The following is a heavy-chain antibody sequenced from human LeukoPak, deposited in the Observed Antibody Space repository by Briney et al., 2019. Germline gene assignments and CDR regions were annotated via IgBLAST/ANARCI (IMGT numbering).Heavy chain of an antibody. Sequence: GGSLRLSCAVSGFTFSSYWMSWVRQAPGKGLEWVANINQDGNKKSYVDSVKGRFTISRDNAKNSLYLQMNSLRAEDTAVYYCARGSVTVDYWGQGTLVTVSS. CDR1: GFTFSSYW. V-gene: IGHV3-7*04. CDR3: ARGSVTVDY. CDR2: INQDGNKK. J-gene: IGHJ4*02. D-gene: IGHD4-11*01.